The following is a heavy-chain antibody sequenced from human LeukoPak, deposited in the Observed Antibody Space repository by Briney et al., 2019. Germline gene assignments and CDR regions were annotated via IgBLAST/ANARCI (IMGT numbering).Heavy chain of an antibody. Sequence: GGSLSLPCAASGFTVSSNYMSWVPQAPGKGLEWVSVLYSGGSTYYADSVKGRFTIARDNSKNTLYLQMNSLRAEDTAVYYCARVGTIAAARGYYYYGMDVWGQGTTVTVSS. CDR1: GFTVSSNY. D-gene: IGHD6-13*01. V-gene: IGHV3-66*01. CDR3: ARVGTIAAARGYYYYGMDV. J-gene: IGHJ6*02. CDR2: LYSGGST.